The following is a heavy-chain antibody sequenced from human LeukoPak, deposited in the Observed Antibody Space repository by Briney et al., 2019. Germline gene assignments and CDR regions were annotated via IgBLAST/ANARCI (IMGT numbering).Heavy chain of an antibody. J-gene: IGHJ4*02. Sequence: ASLKVSCKASGSTFTGYYMHWVRQAPGQGLEWMGWINPNSGGTNYAQKFQGRVTMTRDTSISTAYMELSRLRSDDTAVYYCARGTLGYYDSSGYCNYWGQGTLVTVSS. CDR2: INPNSGGT. D-gene: IGHD3-22*01. CDR3: ARGTLGYYDSSGYCNY. V-gene: IGHV1-2*02. CDR1: GSTFTGYY.